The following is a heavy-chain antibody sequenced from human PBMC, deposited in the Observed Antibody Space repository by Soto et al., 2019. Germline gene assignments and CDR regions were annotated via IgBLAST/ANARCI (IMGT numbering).Heavy chain of an antibody. CDR2: VFHTGNT. J-gene: IGHJ4*02. Sequence: SETLSLTCSVSGDSIRSYYWTWIRQPPGKGLQWIGYVFHTGNTNYNPSLKSRVTISEDASKNQVSLRLTSVTAADTAVYFCAREQYNWKIWGQGTLVTAPQ. CDR1: GDSIRSYY. D-gene: IGHD1-20*01. CDR3: AREQYNWKI. V-gene: IGHV4-59*01.